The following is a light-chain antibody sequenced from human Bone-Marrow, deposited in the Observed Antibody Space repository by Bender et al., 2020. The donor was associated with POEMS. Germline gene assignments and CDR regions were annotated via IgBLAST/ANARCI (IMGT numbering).Light chain of an antibody. J-gene: IGLJ1*01. CDR1: GSDVGGYNY. Sequence: QPALTQPRSVSGSPGQSVTISCTATGSDVGGYNYVSWYQQHPGKGPKLIIYDVSKRPSGVSDRFSGSKSVNTASLTISGLQAEDEADYYCTSYTNTNTYVFGTGTKVTVL. CDR3: TSYTNTNTYV. CDR2: DVS. V-gene: IGLV2-11*01.